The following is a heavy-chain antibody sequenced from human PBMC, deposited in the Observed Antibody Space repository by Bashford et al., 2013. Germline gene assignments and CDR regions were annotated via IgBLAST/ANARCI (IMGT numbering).Heavy chain of an antibody. J-gene: IGHJ3*02. D-gene: IGHD6-19*01. CDR1: GDSISSSPYY. CDR2: THYSGST. V-gene: IGHV4-39*01. Sequence: SETLSLTCTVSGDSISSSPYYWGWIRQSPGKGLVWIGTTHYSGSTNYNPSLKTRVTLSVDTSKNEFSLRLSSVTAADTAVYYCVRPRGVAGVAAAWAFDIWGRGTLVTVSS. CDR3: VRPRGVAGVAAAWAFDI.